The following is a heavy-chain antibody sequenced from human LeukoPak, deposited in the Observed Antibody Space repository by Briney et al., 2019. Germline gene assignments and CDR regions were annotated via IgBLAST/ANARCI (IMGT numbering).Heavy chain of an antibody. V-gene: IGHV3-48*01. CDR3: ARDWVELLLSSPTSEDGAFDI. Sequence: PGGSLRLSCAASGFTFSSYSMNWVRQAPGKGLEWVSYISSSSSTIYYADSVKGRFTISRDNAKNSLYLQMNSLRAEDTAVYYCARDWVELLLSSPTSEDGAFDIWGQGTMVTVSS. J-gene: IGHJ3*02. CDR2: ISSSSSTI. CDR1: GFTFSSYS. D-gene: IGHD2-15*01.